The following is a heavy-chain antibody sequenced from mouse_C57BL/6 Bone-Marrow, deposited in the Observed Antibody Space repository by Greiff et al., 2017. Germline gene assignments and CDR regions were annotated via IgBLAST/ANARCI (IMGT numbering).Heavy chain of an antibody. J-gene: IGHJ2*01. CDR1: GFTFSSYA. CDR2: VSDGGSYT. CDR3: ARDPLITTVVGDYFDY. V-gene: IGHV5-4*01. Sequence: VQLKESGGGLVKPGGSLKLSCAASGFTFSSYAMSWVRQTPEKRLEWVATVSDGGSYTYYPDNVKGRFTISRDNAKNNLYLQMSHLKSEDTAMYYCARDPLITTVVGDYFDYWGQGTTLTVSS. D-gene: IGHD1-1*01.